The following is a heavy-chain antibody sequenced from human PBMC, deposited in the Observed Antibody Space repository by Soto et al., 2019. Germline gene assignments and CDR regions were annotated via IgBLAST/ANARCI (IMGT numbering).Heavy chain of an antibody. CDR2: IGTADGT. D-gene: IGHD6-25*01. CDR1: GFTFSSYD. CDR3: TRGGIAPGYGLDV. V-gene: IGHV3-13*01. J-gene: IGHJ6*02. Sequence: PGGSLRLSCAASGFTFSSYDMHWARQGPGKGLEWVSTIGTADGTYYAGSVKGRFTISREDAKNSLYLQMNSLRVEDTAVYYCTRGGIAPGYGLDVWGLGTTVTVSS.